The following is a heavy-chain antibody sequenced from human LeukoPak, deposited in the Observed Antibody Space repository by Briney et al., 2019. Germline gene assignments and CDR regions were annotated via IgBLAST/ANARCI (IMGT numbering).Heavy chain of an antibody. Sequence: GGSLRLSCAAPGFTFSSYGMHWVRQAPGKGLEWVAVIWYGGSNKYYADSVKGRFTISRDNSKNALYLQMNSLRAEDTAVYYCAKGYCSSTGCLGDAFDIWGQGTMVTVSS. CDR1: GFTFSSYG. CDR2: IWYGGSNK. J-gene: IGHJ3*02. CDR3: AKGYCSSTGCLGDAFDI. V-gene: IGHV3-30*02. D-gene: IGHD2-2*01.